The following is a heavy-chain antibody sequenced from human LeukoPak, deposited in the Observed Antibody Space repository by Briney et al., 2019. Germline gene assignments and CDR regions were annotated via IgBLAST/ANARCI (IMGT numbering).Heavy chain of an antibody. CDR2: IDWDNDK. V-gene: IGHV2-70*11. J-gene: IGHJ5*02. D-gene: IGHD5/OR15-5a*01. CDR1: GFSLRTSGMC. CDR3: VRTRPVSGWFDP. Sequence: SGPTLVNPTQTLTLTCTFSGFSLRTSGMCVSWIRQPPGKALEWLARIDWDNDKYYTTSLKTRLTISKDTSKNQVVLTMTNMDPVDTATYYCVRTRPVSGWFDPWGQGTLVTVSS.